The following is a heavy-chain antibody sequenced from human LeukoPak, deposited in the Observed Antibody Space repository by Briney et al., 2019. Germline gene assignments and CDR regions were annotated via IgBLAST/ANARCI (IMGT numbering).Heavy chain of an antibody. CDR1: GFTFSSYA. V-gene: IGHV3-23*01. D-gene: IGHD4-17*01. CDR2: ISGSAGST. J-gene: IGHJ4*02. CDR3: ANHKTLNGDYGLDY. Sequence: GGSLRLSCAASGFTFSSYAMSWVRQAPGKGLEWVSAISGSAGSTYHADSVKGRFTISRDNSKNTLSLQMNSLRAEDTAVYYCANHKTLNGDYGLDYWGQGSLVTVSS.